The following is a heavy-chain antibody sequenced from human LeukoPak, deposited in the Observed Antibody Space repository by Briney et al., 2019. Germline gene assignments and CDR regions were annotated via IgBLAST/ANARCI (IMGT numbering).Heavy chain of an antibody. CDR3: AKGDHTGRRFFDY. CDR2: INPNTGGT. Sequence: GASVTVSFRTSDYTFTNYYMHWVRQAPGQGLEWMGRINPNTGGTNYAQKFQGRVTVTTDTSVTTSYMEVNSLESDDTAVYYCAKGDHTGRRFFDYWGQGTVVTVSS. J-gene: IGHJ4*02. V-gene: IGHV1-2*06. D-gene: IGHD1-1*01. CDR1: DYTFTNYY.